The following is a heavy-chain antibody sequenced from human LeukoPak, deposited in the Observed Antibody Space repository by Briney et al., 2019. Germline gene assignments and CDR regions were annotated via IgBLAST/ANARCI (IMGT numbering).Heavy chain of an antibody. D-gene: IGHD6-13*01. CDR3: ARTQQLRPVRYFDL. CDR1: GGSISSGGYY. V-gene: IGHV4-30-2*01. Sequence: PSQTLSLTCTVSGGSISSGGYYWSWIRQPPGKGLEWIGFIYHSGSTNYNPSLKSRVTISVDTSKNQFSLKLSSVTAADTAVYYCARTQQLRPVRYFDLWGRGTLVTVSS. CDR2: IYHSGST. J-gene: IGHJ2*01.